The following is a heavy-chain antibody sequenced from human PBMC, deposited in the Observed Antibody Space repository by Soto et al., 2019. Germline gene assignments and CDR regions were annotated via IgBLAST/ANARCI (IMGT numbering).Heavy chain of an antibody. J-gene: IGHJ5*02. V-gene: IGHV4-34*01. D-gene: IGHD2-8*01. CDR2: IYHSGST. CDR1: GESFSGYY. Sequence: PSETLSLTCAVYGESFSGYYWWSWVRQLPGKGLEWIGEIYHSGSTIYNPSLQSRVTLSVDKSKNQFSLRLSSVTAADTAVYYCARYSMVLQFDPWGQGTLVTVSS. CDR3: ARYSMVLQFDP.